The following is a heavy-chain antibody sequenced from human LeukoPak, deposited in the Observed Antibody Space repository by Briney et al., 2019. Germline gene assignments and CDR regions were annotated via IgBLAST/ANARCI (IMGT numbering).Heavy chain of an antibody. V-gene: IGHV3-7*03. CDR2: IKEDGSER. Sequence: GGSPRLSCEGSAFIFSGHRMNWVRQTPGKGLERVASIKEDGSERQYVDSVKGRFSISRDNTKGSLFLQLNSLRAEDTAVYYCAKDCGHSCYAPVEWGQGTLVTVSS. CDR1: AFIFSGHR. CDR3: AKDCGHSCYAPVE. D-gene: IGHD2-2*01. J-gene: IGHJ4*02.